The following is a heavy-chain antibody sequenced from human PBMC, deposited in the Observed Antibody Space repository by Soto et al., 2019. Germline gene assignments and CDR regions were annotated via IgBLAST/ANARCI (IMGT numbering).Heavy chain of an antibody. J-gene: IGHJ6*02. V-gene: IGHV3-73*01. CDR3: ARLQLLVGGYYYGLDV. CDR1: GFTFSGSA. D-gene: IGHD6-19*01. Sequence: GGSLRLSCAASGFTFSGSAMHWVRQASGKGLEWVGRIRSKANSYATAYAASVKGRFTISRDDSKNTAYLQMNSLRAEDTAVYYCARLQLLVGGYYYGLDVWGQGTTVTVSS. CDR2: IRSKANSYAT.